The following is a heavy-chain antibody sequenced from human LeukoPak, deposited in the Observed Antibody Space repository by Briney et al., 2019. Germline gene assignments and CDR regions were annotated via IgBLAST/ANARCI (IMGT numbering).Heavy chain of an antibody. D-gene: IGHD2/OR15-2a*01. V-gene: IGHV3-21*03. J-gene: IGHJ6*03. CDR2: TTSSSSYI. Sequence: PGGSLRLSCAASGFTFSSYNMNWVRQAPGKGLEWVSSTTSSSSYIYYADSVKGRFTISRDNAKNSLYLQMNSLKTEDTAVYYCTTVVYFSSMDVWGKGTTVTVSS. CDR1: GFTFSSYN. CDR3: TTVVYFSSMDV.